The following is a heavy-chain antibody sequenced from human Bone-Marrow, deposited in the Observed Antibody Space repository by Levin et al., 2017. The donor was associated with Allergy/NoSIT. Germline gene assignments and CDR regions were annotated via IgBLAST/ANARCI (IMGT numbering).Heavy chain of an antibody. CDR1: GFSLSNDQMG. CDR3: ARDYYDSSGYYLDAFDI. Sequence: SGPTLVKPPETLTLTCTVSGFSLSNDQMGVSWIRQPPGKALEWLAHIFSNDGKSYSTSLKSRLTISKDTSKSQVVLSLTNMDRVDTATYYCARDYYDSSGYYLDAFDIWGQGTMVTVSS. J-gene: IGHJ3*02. CDR2: IFSNDGK. V-gene: IGHV2-26*01. D-gene: IGHD3-22*01.